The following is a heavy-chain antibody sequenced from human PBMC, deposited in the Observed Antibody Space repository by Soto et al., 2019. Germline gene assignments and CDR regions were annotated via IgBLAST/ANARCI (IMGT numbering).Heavy chain of an antibody. J-gene: IGHJ3*02. CDR3: ATSTYDILTGSLGGAFDI. D-gene: IGHD3-9*01. V-gene: IGHV5-10-1*01. CDR2: IDPSDSYT. CDR1: GYSFTSYW. Sequence: GESLKISCKGSGYSFTSYWISWVRQMPGKDLEWMGRIDPSDSYTNYSPSFQGHVTISADKSISTAYLQWSSLKASDTAMYYCATSTYDILTGSLGGAFDIWGQGTMVTVSS.